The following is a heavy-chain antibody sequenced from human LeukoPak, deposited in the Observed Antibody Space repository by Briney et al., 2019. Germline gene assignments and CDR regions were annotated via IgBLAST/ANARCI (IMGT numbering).Heavy chain of an antibody. CDR1: GYTFTSCY. D-gene: IGHD3-22*01. V-gene: IGHV1-46*01. CDR3: ARSYYDSSGYYGLYGMAV. Sequence: GASVKVSCKASGYTFTSCYMHWVRQAPGQGLEWMGIINPSGGSTSYAQKFQGRVTMTRDTSTSTVYMELSSLRSEDTAVYYCARSYYDSSGYYGLYGMAVWGQGTTVTVSS. CDR2: INPSGGST. J-gene: IGHJ6*02.